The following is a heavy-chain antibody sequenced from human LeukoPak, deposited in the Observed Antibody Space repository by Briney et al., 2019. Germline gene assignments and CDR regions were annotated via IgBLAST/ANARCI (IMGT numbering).Heavy chain of an antibody. CDR1: GYSFSDYY. Sequence: ASVKVSCKASGYSFSDYYMHWVRQAPGQGLEWMGWINPDSGGTHYAQKFQGRVTLTRDTSLSTAYMELSRLRSDDTAVYYCAKDISTHMEPPDWFDSWGQGTLVTVS. CDR2: INPDSGGT. CDR3: AKDISTHMEPPDWFDS. D-gene: IGHD1-1*01. J-gene: IGHJ5*01. V-gene: IGHV1-2*02.